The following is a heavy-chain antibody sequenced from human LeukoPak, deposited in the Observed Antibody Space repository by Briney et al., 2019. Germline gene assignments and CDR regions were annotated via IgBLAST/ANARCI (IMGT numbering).Heavy chain of an antibody. Sequence: ASMKVSCKASGYSFTGYYMHWVRQAPGRGLEWMGWINPNSGGTNYAQKFQGRVTMTRDTSISTAYMGLSRLRSDDTAVYYCAGGYENYYYGMDVWGQGTTVTVSS. CDR2: INPNSGGT. J-gene: IGHJ6*02. V-gene: IGHV1-2*02. CDR1: GYSFTGYY. CDR3: AGGYENYYYGMDV. D-gene: IGHD6-13*01.